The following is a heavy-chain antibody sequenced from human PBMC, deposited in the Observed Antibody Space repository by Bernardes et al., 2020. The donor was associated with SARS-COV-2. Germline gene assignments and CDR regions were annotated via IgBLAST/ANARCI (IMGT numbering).Heavy chain of an antibody. J-gene: IGHJ4*02. CDR2: ISWNSGSI. CDR3: AKVGGSGSYSTDY. D-gene: IGHD3-10*01. V-gene: IGHV3-9*01. CDR1: GFTFDDYA. Sequence: GGSLRLSCAASGFTFDDYAMHWVRQAPGKGLEWVSGISWNSGSIGYADSVKGRFTISRDNAKNSLYLQMNSLRAEDTALYYCAKVGGSGSYSTDYWGQGTLVTVSS.